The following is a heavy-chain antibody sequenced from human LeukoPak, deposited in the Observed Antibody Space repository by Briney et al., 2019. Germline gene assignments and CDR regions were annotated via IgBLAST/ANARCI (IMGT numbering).Heavy chain of an antibody. CDR3: AKDAVGATAYYFDY. D-gene: IGHD1-26*01. Sequence: GGSLRLSCAASGFTFSNAWMSWARQAPGKGLEWVSAISSSGDTYYAGSVKGRFTISRDNSKNTLYLQMNSLRAEDTAVYYCAKDAVGATAYYFDYWGQGTLVTVSS. J-gene: IGHJ4*02. V-gene: IGHV3-23*01. CDR1: GFTFSNAW. CDR2: ISSSGDT.